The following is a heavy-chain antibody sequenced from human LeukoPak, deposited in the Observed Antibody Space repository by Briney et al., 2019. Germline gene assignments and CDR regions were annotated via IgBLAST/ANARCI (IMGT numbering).Heavy chain of an antibody. CDR2: VSPSDSDT. V-gene: IGHV5-51*01. J-gene: IGHJ3*02. CDR1: GYTFTNFW. D-gene: IGHD2-2*01. Sequence: GESLKISCEGSGYTFTNFWIGWVRQMPGKGLEWMGIVSPSDSDTRYSPSFQGQVTISADKSISTAYLQWSSLKASDTAMYYCASLYCSSTSCYPKSHAFDIWGQGTMVTVSS. CDR3: ASLYCSSTSCYPKSHAFDI.